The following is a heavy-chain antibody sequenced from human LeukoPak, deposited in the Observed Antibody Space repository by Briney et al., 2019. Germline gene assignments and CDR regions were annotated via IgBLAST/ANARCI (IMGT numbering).Heavy chain of an antibody. V-gene: IGHV3-23*01. CDR3: AKDDFLWFGELLRYYYYGMDV. J-gene: IGHJ6*02. D-gene: IGHD3-10*01. CDR1: GFTFSSYA. Sequence: PGGSLRLSCAASGFTFSSYAMSWVRQAPGKGLEWVSAISGSGGSTYYADSVKGRFTISRDNSKNTLYLQMNSLRAEDTAVYYCAKDDFLWFGELLRYYYYGMDVWGQGTTVTVSS. CDR2: ISGSGGST.